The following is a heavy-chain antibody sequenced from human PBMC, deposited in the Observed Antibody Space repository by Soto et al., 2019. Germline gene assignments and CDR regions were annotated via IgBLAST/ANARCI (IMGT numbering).Heavy chain of an antibody. V-gene: IGHV3-30*18. CDR2: ISYDGSNK. D-gene: IGHD6-13*01. CDR1: GFTFSSYG. Sequence: QVPLVESGGGVVQPGRSLRLSCAASGFTFSSYGMHWVRQAPGKGLEWVAVISYDGSNKYYADSVKGRFTISRDNSKNTLYLQMNSLRAEDTAVYYCAKDSIAAALVFDYWGQGTLVTVSS. CDR3: AKDSIAAALVFDY. J-gene: IGHJ4*02.